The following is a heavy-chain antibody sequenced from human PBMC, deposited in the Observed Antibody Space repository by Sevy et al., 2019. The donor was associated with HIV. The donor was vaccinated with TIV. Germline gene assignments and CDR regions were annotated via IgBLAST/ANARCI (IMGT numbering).Heavy chain of an antibody. J-gene: IGHJ5*02. V-gene: IGHV4-59*13. CDR1: GGSISSYY. D-gene: IGHD2-15*01. CDR3: ARGIGCSGGSCYSLQRYNWFDP. Sequence: SETLSLTCTVSGGSISSYYWSWIRQPPGKGLEWIGYIYYSGSTNYNPSLKSRVTISVDTSKNQFSLKLSSVTTADTAVYYCARGIGCSGGSCYSLQRYNWFDPWGQGTPVTVSS. CDR2: IYYSGST.